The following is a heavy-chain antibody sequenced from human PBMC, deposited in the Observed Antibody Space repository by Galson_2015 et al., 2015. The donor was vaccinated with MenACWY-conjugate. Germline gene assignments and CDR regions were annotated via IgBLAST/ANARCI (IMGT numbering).Heavy chain of an antibody. V-gene: IGHV2-5*02. CDR2: IYWDDDK. CDR3: SRTGATPGDY. Sequence: PALVKPTQTLTLTCTFSGFSLSTSGVGVGWIRQPPGKALEWLALIYWDDDKRYSPSLRSRLTITKDTSKNHVVLTMTNMDPVDTATYYYSRTGATPGDYWGQGTLVTVSS. J-gene: IGHJ4*02. D-gene: IGHD2-15*01. CDR1: GFSLSTSGVG.